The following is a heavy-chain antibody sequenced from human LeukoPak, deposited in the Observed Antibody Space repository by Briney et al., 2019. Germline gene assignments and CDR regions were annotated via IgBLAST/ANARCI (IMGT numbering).Heavy chain of an antibody. J-gene: IGHJ4*02. CDR3: ALSSRAPYSSSSEWAY. Sequence: ASVKVSCKASGGTFSSYAISWVRQAPGQGLEWMGGIIPIFGTANYAQKFQGRVTITADESTSTAYMELSSLRSEDTAMYYCALSSRAPYSSSSEWAYWGQGTLVTVSS. V-gene: IGHV1-69*13. CDR2: IIPIFGTA. D-gene: IGHD6-6*01. CDR1: GGTFSSYA.